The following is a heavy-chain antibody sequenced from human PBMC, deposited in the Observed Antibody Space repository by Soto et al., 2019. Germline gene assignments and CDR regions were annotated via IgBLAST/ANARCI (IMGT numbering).Heavy chain of an antibody. V-gene: IGHV1-2*04. Sequence: ASVKVSCKASGYTFTGYYMHWVRQAPGQGLEWMGWINPNSGGTNYAQKFQGWVTMTRDTSISTAYMELSRLRSDDTAVYYCARAVEWLPDTPYYYYGMDVWGQGTTVTVSS. J-gene: IGHJ6*02. CDR3: ARAVEWLPDTPYYYYGMDV. CDR1: GYTFTGYY. D-gene: IGHD5-12*01. CDR2: INPNSGGT.